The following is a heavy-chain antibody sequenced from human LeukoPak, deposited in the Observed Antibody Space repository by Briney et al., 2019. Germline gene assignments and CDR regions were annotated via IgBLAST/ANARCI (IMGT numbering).Heavy chain of an antibody. CDR1: GFTFSSYW. CDR2: MNEDGSVK. Sequence: GGSLRLSCAASGFTFSSYWMSWVRQAPGEGLEWVANMNEDGSVKSYVVSVKGRFTISRDNAKSSLYLQMNSLRAEDTAIYYCAVDGGYNRFDPWGQGTLVTVPS. CDR3: AVDGGYNRFDP. V-gene: IGHV3-7*04. J-gene: IGHJ5*02. D-gene: IGHD3-16*01.